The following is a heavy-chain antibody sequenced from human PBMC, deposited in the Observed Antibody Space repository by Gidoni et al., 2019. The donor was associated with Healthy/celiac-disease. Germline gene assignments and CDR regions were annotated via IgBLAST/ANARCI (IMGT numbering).Heavy chain of an antibody. CDR3: AKDQGQLLYY. V-gene: IGHV3-30*18. Sequence: LEWVAVISYDGSNKYYADSVKGRFTISRANSKNTLYLQMNSLRAEDTAVYYCAKDQGQLLYYWGQGTLVTVSS. CDR2: ISYDGSNK. D-gene: IGHD2-2*01. J-gene: IGHJ4*02.